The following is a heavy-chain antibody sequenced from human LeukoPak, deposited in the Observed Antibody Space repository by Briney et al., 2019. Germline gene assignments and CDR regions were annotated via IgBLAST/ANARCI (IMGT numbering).Heavy chain of an antibody. D-gene: IGHD3-22*01. Sequence: ASVKVSCKASGYTFTSYYMHWVRQAPGQGLEWMGIINPSGGSTSYAQKFQGRGTMTRDTSTSTVYMELSSLRSEDTAVYYCARDPGYYYDSSGYQPHFDYWGQGTLVTVSS. CDR3: ARDPGYYYDSSGYQPHFDY. V-gene: IGHV1-46*01. J-gene: IGHJ4*02. CDR2: INPSGGST. CDR1: GYTFTSYY.